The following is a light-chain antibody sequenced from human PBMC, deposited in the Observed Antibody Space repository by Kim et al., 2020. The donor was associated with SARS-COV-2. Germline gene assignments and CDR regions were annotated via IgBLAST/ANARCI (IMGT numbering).Light chain of an antibody. CDR1: SSDVGGYNY. J-gene: IGLJ3*02. Sequence: QSALTQPASVSGSPGQSITISCTGTSSDVGGYNYVSWYQQHPGKAPKLMIYDVSNRPSGVSNRFSDSKSGNTASLTISGLQAEDEADYNCSSYTSSSTLFGGGTQLTVL. V-gene: IGLV2-14*03. CDR3: SSYTSSSTL. CDR2: DVS.